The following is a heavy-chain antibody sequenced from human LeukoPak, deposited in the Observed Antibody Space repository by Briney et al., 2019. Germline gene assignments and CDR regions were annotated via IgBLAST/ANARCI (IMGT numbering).Heavy chain of an antibody. D-gene: IGHD3-3*01. CDR3: ARGAYYDFWSGYFFQQNWFDP. CDR1: GGSFSGYY. CDR2: INHSGST. Sequence: SETLSLTCAVYGGSFSGYYRSWIRQPPGKGLGWIGEINHSGSTNYNPSLKSRVTISVDTSKNQFSLKLSSVTAADTAVYYCARGAYYDFWSGYFFQQNWFDPWGQGTLVTVSS. J-gene: IGHJ5*02. V-gene: IGHV4-34*01.